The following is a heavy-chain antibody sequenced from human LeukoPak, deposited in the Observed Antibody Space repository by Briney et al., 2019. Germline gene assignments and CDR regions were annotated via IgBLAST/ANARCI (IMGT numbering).Heavy chain of an antibody. D-gene: IGHD2-8*02. CDR1: GGSISSYY. Sequence: SETLSLTCTVSGGSISSYYWSWIRQPAGKGLEWVGRIYTSGSTNYNPSLKSRVTMSVDTSKNQFSLKLSSVTAADTAVYYCARVLKPGNWFDPWGQGTLVTVSS. V-gene: IGHV4-4*07. CDR3: ARVLKPGNWFDP. CDR2: IYTSGST. J-gene: IGHJ5*02.